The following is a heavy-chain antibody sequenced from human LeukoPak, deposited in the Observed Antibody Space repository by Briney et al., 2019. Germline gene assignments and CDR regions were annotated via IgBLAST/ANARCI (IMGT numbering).Heavy chain of an antibody. V-gene: IGHV4-34*01. CDR1: GGSFSGYY. CDR3: ARDRPKYCRRGSCYIDYYYYYMGV. CDR2: INHSGST. Sequence: SETLSLTCAVYGGSFSGYYWSWIRQPPGKGLEWIGEINHSGSTNYNPSLKSRVTISVDTSKNQFSLKLSSVTAADTAVYYCARDRPKYCRRGSCYIDYYYYYMGVWGKGTTVTVSS. J-gene: IGHJ6*03. D-gene: IGHD2-15*01.